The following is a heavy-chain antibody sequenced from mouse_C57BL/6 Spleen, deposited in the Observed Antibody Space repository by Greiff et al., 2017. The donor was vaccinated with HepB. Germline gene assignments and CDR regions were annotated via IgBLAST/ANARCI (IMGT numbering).Heavy chain of an antibody. CDR1: GYTFTSYW. CDR2: IDPSDSYT. V-gene: IGHV1-59*01. Sequence: QVQLQQPGAELVRPGTSVKLSCKASGYTFTSYWMHWVKQRPGQGLEWIGVIDPSDSYTNYNQKLKGKATLTVDTSSSTAYMQLSSLTSEDSAVYYCAREDYGSLYYFDDWGQGTTLTVSS. J-gene: IGHJ2*01. D-gene: IGHD1-1*01. CDR3: AREDYGSLYYFDD.